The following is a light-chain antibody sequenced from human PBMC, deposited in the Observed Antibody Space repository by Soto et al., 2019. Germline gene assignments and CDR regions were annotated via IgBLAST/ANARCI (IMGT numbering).Light chain of an antibody. CDR2: GAS. V-gene: IGKV3-15*01. CDR1: QSVTSD. CDR3: QQYNDWWT. J-gene: IGKJ1*01. Sequence: EIVMTQSPGTLSLSPGERATLSCRASQSVTSDYLTWYQQEPGQAPRLLMYGASTRATGVPARFSGSGSGTEFTLTISSLQSEDFAVYYCQQYNDWWTFGQGTKVDIK.